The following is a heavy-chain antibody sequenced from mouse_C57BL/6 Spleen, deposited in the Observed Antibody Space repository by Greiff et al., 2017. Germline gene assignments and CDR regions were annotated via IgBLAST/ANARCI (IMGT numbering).Heavy chain of an antibody. Sequence: VQLQQPGAELVKPGASVKLSCKASGYTFTSYWMHWVKQRPGQGLEWIGMIHPNSGSTNYNEKFKSKDTLTVDKSSSTAYMQLSSLTSEDSAVYYCARGGDLDYWGQGTTLTVSS. J-gene: IGHJ2*01. CDR2: IHPNSGST. CDR3: ARGGDLDY. CDR1: GYTFTSYW. D-gene: IGHD2-13*01. V-gene: IGHV1-64*01.